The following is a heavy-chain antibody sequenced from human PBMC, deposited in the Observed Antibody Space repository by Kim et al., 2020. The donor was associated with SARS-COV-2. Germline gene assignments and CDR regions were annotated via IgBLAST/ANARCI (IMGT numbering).Heavy chain of an antibody. CDR1: GGSLRGHY. V-gene: IGHV4-34*01. CDR3: ARGESVPDSDVFDV. CDR2: INYSGDT. J-gene: IGHJ3*01. D-gene: IGHD3-10*02. Sequence: SETLSLTCAVYGGSLRGHYWIWIRQSPVRGLEWIGQINYSGDTSYNPSLRSRVAISIDSSKNQFSLKLTSVTAADTAIYFCARGESVPDSDVFDVWCRGT.